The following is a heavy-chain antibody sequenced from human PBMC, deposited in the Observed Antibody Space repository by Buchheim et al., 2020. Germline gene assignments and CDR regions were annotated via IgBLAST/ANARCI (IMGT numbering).Heavy chain of an antibody. J-gene: IGHJ6*02. CDR1: GGSISSGGYY. CDR3: ARDGEYNYYGMDI. CDR2: IYYGGTP. V-gene: IGHV4-31*03. D-gene: IGHD3-10*01. Sequence: QVQLQESGPGLVKPSQTLSLTCTVSGGSISSGGYYWSWVRQHPGKGLEWIGYIYYGGTPDYNPSLKSRVTISLDTYKNQFSLKLSSVTAADTAVYYCARDGEYNYYGMDIWGQGT.